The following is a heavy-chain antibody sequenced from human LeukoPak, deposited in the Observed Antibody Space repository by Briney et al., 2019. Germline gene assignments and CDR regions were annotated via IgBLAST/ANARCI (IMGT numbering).Heavy chain of an antibody. CDR3: ARTSSGRIAAAGYYGMDV. CDR1: GGSISSGGYY. D-gene: IGHD6-13*01. V-gene: IGHV4-31*03. J-gene: IGHJ6*02. Sequence: SQTLSLTCTVSGGSISSGGYYWSWIRQHPGKGLEWIGYIYYSGSTYYNPSLKSRVTISVDTSKNRFSLKLSSVTAADTAVYYCARTSSGRIAAAGYYGMDVWGQGTTVTVSS. CDR2: IYYSGST.